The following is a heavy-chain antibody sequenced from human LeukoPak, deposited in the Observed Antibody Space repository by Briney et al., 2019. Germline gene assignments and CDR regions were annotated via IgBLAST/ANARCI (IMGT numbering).Heavy chain of an antibody. V-gene: IGHV4-61*02. CDR2: IYTSGST. Sequence: PSETLSLTCTVSGGSISSGRYYWSWIRQPAGKGLEWIGRIYTSGSTNYNPSLKSRVTISVDTSKNQFSLKLSSVTAADTAVYYCARAPRPPLAYCGGDCYSGFDYWGQGTLVTVSS. CDR1: GGSISSGRYY. D-gene: IGHD2-21*02. J-gene: IGHJ4*02. CDR3: ARAPRPPLAYCGGDCYSGFDY.